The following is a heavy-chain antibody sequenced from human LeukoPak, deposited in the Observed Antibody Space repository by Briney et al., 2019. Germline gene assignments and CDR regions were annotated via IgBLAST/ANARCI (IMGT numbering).Heavy chain of an antibody. CDR1: GYTFTDYY. CDR2: INPNDGDT. Sequence: ASVKVSCKASGYTFTDYYMHWVRQAPGQGFEWMGWINPNDGDTNYAQKFQGRVTMTRDTSISTAHMEVSRLRSDDTAVYYCAKGMSWFDPWGQGTLVTVSS. J-gene: IGHJ5*02. CDR3: AKGMSWFDP. V-gene: IGHV1-2*02.